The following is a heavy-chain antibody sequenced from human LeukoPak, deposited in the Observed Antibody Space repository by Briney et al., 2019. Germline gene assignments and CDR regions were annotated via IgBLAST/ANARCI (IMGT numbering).Heavy chain of an antibody. CDR3: GGARYYYYMDV. CDR1: GGSISSSSYY. V-gene: IGHV4-39*07. J-gene: IGHJ6*03. Sequence: SETLSLTCTVSGGSISSSSYYWGWIRQPPGKGLEWIGEINHSGSTNYNPSLKSRVTISVDTSKNQFSLKLSSVTAADTAVYYCGGARYYYYMDVWGKGTTVTVSS. D-gene: IGHD1-26*01. CDR2: INHSGST.